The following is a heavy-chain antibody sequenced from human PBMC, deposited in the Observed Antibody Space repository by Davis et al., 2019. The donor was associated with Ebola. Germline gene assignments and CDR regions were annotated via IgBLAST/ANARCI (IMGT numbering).Heavy chain of an antibody. V-gene: IGHV3-13*01. Sequence: GESLKISCAASGFTFSNYDLHWVRQATGKGLEWVSAIGTGGDTYYPVSVKGRFTISRENAKNSFYLQLNSLRAGDTAVYYCARDVSLTPIDYWGQGTLVTVSS. CDR3: ARDVSLTPIDY. CDR1: GFTFSNYD. CDR2: IGTGGDT. J-gene: IGHJ4*02. D-gene: IGHD1-14*01.